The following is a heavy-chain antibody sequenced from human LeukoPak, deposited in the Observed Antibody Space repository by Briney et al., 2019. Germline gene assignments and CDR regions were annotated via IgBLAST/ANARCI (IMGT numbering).Heavy chain of an antibody. CDR1: GLTFSAYS. D-gene: IGHD5-18*01. Sequence: GGSLRLSCATSGLTFSAYSMNWVRQAPGKGLEWVSSISSTSNHIYYADSVKGRFTISRDNAKNSLYLQMNSLRAEDTSVYYCARRGYSYGYASHDAFDIWGQGTMVTVSS. CDR3: ARRGYSYGYASHDAFDI. J-gene: IGHJ3*02. CDR2: ISSTSNHI. V-gene: IGHV3-21*01.